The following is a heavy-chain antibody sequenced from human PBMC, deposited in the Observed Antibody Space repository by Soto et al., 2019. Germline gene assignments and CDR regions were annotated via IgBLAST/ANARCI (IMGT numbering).Heavy chain of an antibody. V-gene: IGHV1-18*01. CDR3: ARGSLPDYDFWSGYYTLYDY. Sequence: ASVKVSCKASGYTFTSYGISWVRQAPGQGLEWMGWISAYNGNTNYAQKLQGRVTMTTDTSKSTAYMELRSLRSDDTAVYYCARGSLPDYDFWSGYYTLYDYWGQGTLVTVSS. CDR2: ISAYNGNT. D-gene: IGHD3-3*01. CDR1: GYTFTSYG. J-gene: IGHJ4*02.